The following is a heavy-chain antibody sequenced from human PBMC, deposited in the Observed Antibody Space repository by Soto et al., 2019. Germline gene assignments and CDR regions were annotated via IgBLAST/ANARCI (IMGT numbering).Heavy chain of an antibody. V-gene: IGHV1-3*01. Sequence: ASVRVSCKASGYTFTSYAMHWVRQAPGQRLEWMGWINAGNGNTKYSQKFQGRVTITRDTSASTAYMELSSLRSEDTAVYYCASRGIAARPFDYWGQGTLVTVS. CDR3: ASRGIAARPFDY. CDR2: INAGNGNT. D-gene: IGHD6-6*01. J-gene: IGHJ4*02. CDR1: GYTFTSYA.